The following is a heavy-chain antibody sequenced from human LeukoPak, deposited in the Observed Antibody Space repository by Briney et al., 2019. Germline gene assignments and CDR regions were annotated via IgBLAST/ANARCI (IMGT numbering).Heavy chain of an antibody. CDR1: GYTFTSYY. V-gene: IGHV1-46*01. Sequence: ASVKVSCKASGYTFTSYYMHWVRQAPGQGLEWMGIINPSGGSTSYAQKFQGRITMTRDTSTSTVYMELSSLRSEDTAVYYCARGDVVGARPYYFDYWGQGTLLTVSS. CDR2: INPSGGST. J-gene: IGHJ4*02. D-gene: IGHD2-15*01. CDR3: ARGDVVGARPYYFDY.